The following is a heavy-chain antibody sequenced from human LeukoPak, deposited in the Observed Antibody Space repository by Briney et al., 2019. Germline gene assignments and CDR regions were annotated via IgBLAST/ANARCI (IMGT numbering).Heavy chain of an antibody. CDR1: GFTFKNFA. J-gene: IGHJ4*02. CDR3: AKDVRRAEYCSGTTCYTSSFDY. CDR2: ISATGGGA. D-gene: IGHD2-2*02. Sequence: GGSLRLSCAASGFTFKNFAMTWVRQAPGKGLEWVFTISATGGGAYYADSVKGRFTISRDNSKDTLSLQMNTLRAEDTAVYYCAKDVRRAEYCSGTTCYTSSFDYWGQGTLVTVSS. V-gene: IGHV3-23*01.